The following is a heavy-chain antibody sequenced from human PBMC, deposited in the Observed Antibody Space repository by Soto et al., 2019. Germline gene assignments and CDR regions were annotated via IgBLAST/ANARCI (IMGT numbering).Heavy chain of an antibody. Sequence: PSETLSLTCTVSGGYISSNYWTWIRQPPGKGLEWIAYIYYSGSTNYNPSLKSRVTISVDTSKNQFSLKLRSVTAADTAVYYCARGLGYFYMDVWSKGTTVTVSS. J-gene: IGHJ6*03. V-gene: IGHV4-59*01. CDR3: ARGLGYFYMDV. CDR2: IYYSGST. CDR1: GGYISSNY. D-gene: IGHD7-27*01.